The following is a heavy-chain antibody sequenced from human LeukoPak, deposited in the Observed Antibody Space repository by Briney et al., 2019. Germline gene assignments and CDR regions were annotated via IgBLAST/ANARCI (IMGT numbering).Heavy chain of an antibody. V-gene: IGHV3-11*06. CDR1: GFTFSDYY. D-gene: IGHD5-18*01. CDR2: ISCSSSYT. CDR3: ARDRWIQLWSTDNTDAFDI. Sequence: GGSLRLSCAASGFTFSDYYMSWIRQAPGKGLEWVSYISCSSSYTNYADSVKGRFTISRDNAKNSLYLQMNSLRAEDTAVYYCARDRWIQLWSTDNTDAFDIWGQGTMVTVSS. J-gene: IGHJ3*02.